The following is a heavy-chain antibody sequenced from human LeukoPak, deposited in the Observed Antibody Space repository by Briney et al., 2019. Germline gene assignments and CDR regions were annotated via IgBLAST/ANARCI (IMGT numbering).Heavy chain of an antibody. J-gene: IGHJ4*02. Sequence: PGRSLRLSCAASGFTFSSYAMCWVRQAPGKGLEWVSGISGSGGSTYYLDSVKGRFTISRDNSKNTLYLQMNSLKTEDAAVYYCVWETMVRGVIIGPPEYWGQGTLVTVSS. CDR2: ISGSGGST. CDR3: VWETMVRGVIIGPPEY. D-gene: IGHD3-10*01. CDR1: GFTFSSYA. V-gene: IGHV3-23*01.